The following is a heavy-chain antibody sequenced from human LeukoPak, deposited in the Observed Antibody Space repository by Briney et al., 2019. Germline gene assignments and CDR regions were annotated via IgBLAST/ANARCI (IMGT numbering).Heavy chain of an antibody. J-gene: IGHJ3*01. V-gene: IGHV3-11*05. Sequence: GGSLRLSCAASGFTFSDYYMSWIRQAPGKGLEWVSSICSSSSDTKYAASLQGQFTISRDNAKNTLYLQMNSLRAEDTAVYYCARDDGLDVFDVWGQGTAVTVSS. CDR3: ARDDGLDVFDV. CDR2: ICSSSSDT. D-gene: IGHD2-8*01. CDR1: GFTFSDYY.